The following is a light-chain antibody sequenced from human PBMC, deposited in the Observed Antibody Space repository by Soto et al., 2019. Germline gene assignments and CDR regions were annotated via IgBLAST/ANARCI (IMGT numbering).Light chain of an antibody. J-gene: IGLJ2*01. CDR1: SSDVGSYNL. Sequence: QSALTQPASVSGSPGQSITISCTGTSSDVGSYNLVSWYQQHPGKAPKLMIYEGSKRPSGVSNRFSGSKSGNTASLTISGLQAEDEADYYCCSYAGVVFGGETKLAAL. CDR3: CSYAGVV. CDR2: EGS. V-gene: IGLV2-23*01.